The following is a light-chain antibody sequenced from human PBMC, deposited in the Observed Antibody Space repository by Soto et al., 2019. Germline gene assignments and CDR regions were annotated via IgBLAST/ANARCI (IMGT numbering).Light chain of an antibody. CDR2: EGS. V-gene: IGLV2-23*03. J-gene: IGLJ3*02. Sequence: QSALTQPASVSGSPGQSITISCTGTSSDVGSYNLSWYQQHPGKAPKLMIYEGSKRPSGVSNRFSGSKSGNTASLTISGLQAEDEADYYCCSYAGSSTFWVFGGGTQLTVL. CDR3: CSYAGSSTFWV. CDR1: SSDVGSYNL.